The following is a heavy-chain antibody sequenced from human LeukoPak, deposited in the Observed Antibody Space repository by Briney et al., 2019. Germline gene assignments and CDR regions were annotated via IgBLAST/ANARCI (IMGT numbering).Heavy chain of an antibody. V-gene: IGHV3-7*03. CDR1: GFTFSSYA. CDR3: ARGGGLDV. D-gene: IGHD3-16*01. Sequence: GGSLRLSCAASGFTFSSYAMSWAPQAPGKGLEWVASINHNGNVNYYVDSVKGRFTISRDNAKNSLYLQMSNLRAEDTAVYFCARGGGLDVWGQGATVTVSS. CDR2: INHNGNVN. J-gene: IGHJ6*02.